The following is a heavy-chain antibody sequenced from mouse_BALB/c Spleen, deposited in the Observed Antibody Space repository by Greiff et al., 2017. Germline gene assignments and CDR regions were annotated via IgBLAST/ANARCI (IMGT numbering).Heavy chain of an antibody. CDR2: IDPANGNT. V-gene: IGHV14-3*02. Sequence: EVQLQQSGAELVKPGASVKLSCTASGFNIKDTYMHWVKQRPEQGLEWIGRIDPANGNTKYDPKFQGKATITADTSSNTAYLQLSSLTSEDTAVYYCAREAYYRYDVLAYGGQGTLVTVSA. J-gene: IGHJ3*01. CDR1: GFNIKDTY. D-gene: IGHD2-14*01. CDR3: AREAYYRYDVLAY.